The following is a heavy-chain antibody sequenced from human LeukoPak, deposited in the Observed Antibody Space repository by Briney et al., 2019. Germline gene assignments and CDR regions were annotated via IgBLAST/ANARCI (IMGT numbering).Heavy chain of an antibody. J-gene: IGHJ5*02. CDR2: IYYSGST. CDR1: GGSISSYY. V-gene: IGHV4-59*01. Sequence: PSETLSLTCTVSGGSISSYYWSWIRQPPGKGLEWIGYIYYSGSTNYNPSLKSRVTISVDTSKNQFFLKLSSVTAADTAVYYCARDLGYSSSRVENWFDPWGQGTLVTVSS. CDR3: ARDLGYSSSRVENWFDP. D-gene: IGHD6-13*01.